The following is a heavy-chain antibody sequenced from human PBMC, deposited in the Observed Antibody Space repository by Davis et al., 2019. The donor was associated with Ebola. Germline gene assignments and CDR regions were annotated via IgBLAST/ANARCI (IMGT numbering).Heavy chain of an antibody. Sequence: MPSETLSLTCTVSGGSISSYYWSWIRQPPGKGLEWIGYIYYSGSTNYNPSLKSRVTISVDTSKNQFSLKLSSVTAADTAVYYCARGGYSSGWSYYYYGMDVWGQGTTVTVSS. J-gene: IGHJ6*02. CDR2: IYYSGST. D-gene: IGHD6-19*01. CDR3: ARGGYSSGWSYYYYGMDV. CDR1: GGSISSYY. V-gene: IGHV4-59*01.